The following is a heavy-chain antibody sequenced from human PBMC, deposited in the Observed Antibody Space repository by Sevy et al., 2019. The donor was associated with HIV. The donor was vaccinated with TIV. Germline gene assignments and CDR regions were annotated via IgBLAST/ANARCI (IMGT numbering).Heavy chain of an antibody. CDR1: GFIFTSYT. CDR2: ITGTGDYK. CDR3: ARDHGHCSGGTCYSGGY. J-gene: IGHJ4*02. D-gene: IGHD2-15*01. Sequence: GGSRRLSCSASGFIFTSYTMIWVRQAPGRGLEWVAAITGTGDYKYYADSVKGRFTTSRDNAKNLLYLDMNSLRVEDTAVYYCARDHGHCSGGTCYSGGYWGQGTLVTVSS. V-gene: IGHV3-21*01.